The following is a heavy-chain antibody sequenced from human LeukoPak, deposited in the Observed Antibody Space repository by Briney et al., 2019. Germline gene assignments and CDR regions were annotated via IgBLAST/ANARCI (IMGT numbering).Heavy chain of an antibody. J-gene: IGHJ5*02. CDR1: GFTVSSNY. CDR3: AREQFDP. CDR2: ISSSSSTI. V-gene: IGHV3-48*01. Sequence: GGSLRLSCAASGFTVSSNYMSWVRQAPGKGLEWVSYISSSSSTIYYADSVKGRFTISRDNAKNSLYLQMNSLRAEDTAVYYCAREQFDPWGQGTLVTVSS.